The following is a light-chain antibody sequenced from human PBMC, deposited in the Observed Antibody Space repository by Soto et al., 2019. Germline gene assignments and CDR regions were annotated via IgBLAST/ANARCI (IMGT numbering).Light chain of an antibody. V-gene: IGKV3-15*01. J-gene: IGKJ1*01. Sequence: EIVMTQSPATLSVSPGERATLSCRASQSVSSKLAWYQQKPGQAPRLLTYGSSTRATGISARFSGSGSGTEFTLTISSLQSEDFAVYYCQQYNIWPPWTFGQGTKVEIK. CDR3: QQYNIWPPWT. CDR2: GSS. CDR1: QSVSSK.